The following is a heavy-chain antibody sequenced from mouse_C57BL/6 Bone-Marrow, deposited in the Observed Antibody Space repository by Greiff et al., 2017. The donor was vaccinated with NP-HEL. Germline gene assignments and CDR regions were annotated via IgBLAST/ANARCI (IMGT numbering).Heavy chain of an antibody. J-gene: IGHJ2*01. CDR1: GYTFTDYY. Sequence: VQLKQSGPELVKPGASVKISCKASGYTFTDYYMNWVKQSHGKSLEWIGDINPNNGGTSYNQKFKGKATLTVDKSSSTAYMELRSLTSEDAAVDYCARYDGYYGDFDYWGQGTTLTVSS. V-gene: IGHV1-26*01. CDR3: ARYDGYYGDFDY. D-gene: IGHD2-3*01. CDR2: INPNNGGT.